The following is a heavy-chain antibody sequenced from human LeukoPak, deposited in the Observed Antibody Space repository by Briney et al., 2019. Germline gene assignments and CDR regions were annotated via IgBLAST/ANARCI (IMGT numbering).Heavy chain of an antibody. D-gene: IGHD3-10*02. CDR3: ARDRAMFSLGAFDV. CDR2: IYYSGTT. Sequence: LRLSCAASGFTFSSYSMNWVRQYPGKGLEWIGYIYYSGTTYNKPSLKSRVTISVDTSKNQFSLKLSSVTAADTAVYYCARDRAMFSLGAFDVWGQGTMVTVSS. J-gene: IGHJ3*01. CDR1: GFTFSSYS. V-gene: IGHV4-31*02.